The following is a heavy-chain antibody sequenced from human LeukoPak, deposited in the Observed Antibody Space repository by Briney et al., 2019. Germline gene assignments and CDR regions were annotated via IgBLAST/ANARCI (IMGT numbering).Heavy chain of an antibody. Sequence: GRSLRLSCAASGFTFSRYGMHWVRQAPGNGLEWVAVIAYDGSNEHYADSVKGRFTISRDNSKNTLYLQMNSLTAEDTAVYYCAKDAALGYCSGGICLHEYWGQGTLVTVSS. J-gene: IGHJ4*02. CDR1: GFTFSRYG. V-gene: IGHV3-30*18. CDR3: AKDAALGYCSGGICLHEY. D-gene: IGHD2-15*01. CDR2: IAYDGSNE.